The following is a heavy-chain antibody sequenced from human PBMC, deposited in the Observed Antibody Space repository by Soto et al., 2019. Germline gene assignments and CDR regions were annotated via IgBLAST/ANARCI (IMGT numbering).Heavy chain of an antibody. CDR3: AHRVLRTVFGLVTTTAIYFDF. D-gene: IGHD3-3*01. V-gene: IGHV2-5*02. CDR2: IYWDDDK. J-gene: IGHJ4*02. Sequence: ITLKESGPPVVNPTETLTLTCTFSGFSLTTSGVGVGWVRQSPGKAPEWLALIYWDDDKRYSTSLKSRLTITKDTSKNQVVLTMANVDPADTATYYCAHRVLRTVFGLVTTTAIYFDFWGQLTPVVVSS. CDR1: GFSLTTSGVG.